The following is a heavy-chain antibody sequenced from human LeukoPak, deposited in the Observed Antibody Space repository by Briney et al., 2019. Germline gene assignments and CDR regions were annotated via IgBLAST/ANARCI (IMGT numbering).Heavy chain of an antibody. V-gene: IGHV3-23*01. J-gene: IGHJ4*02. CDR2: ISASGDST. Sequence: GGSLRLSCAASGFTFSRYAMNWVRQAPGKGLEWVSAISASGDSTYYADSVKGRFTISRDNSKNTPYLQMSSLRAEDTAVYYCAKAMAGSTYYFDSWAREPWSPSPQ. CDR1: GFTFSRYA. CDR3: AKAMAGSTYYFDS. D-gene: IGHD6-19*01.